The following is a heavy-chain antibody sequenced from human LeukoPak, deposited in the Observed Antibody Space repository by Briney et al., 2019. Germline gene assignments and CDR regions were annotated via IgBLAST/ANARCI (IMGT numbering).Heavy chain of an antibody. D-gene: IGHD3-16*01. V-gene: IGHV4-38-2*01. CDR1: GYSISRGYS. J-gene: IGHJ3*01. Sequence: PSETLSLTCAVSGYSISRGYSWGWIRQPPGKGLEWIGNIYHSESTHYNPSPKSRVTISPDTSKNQFPLKLSTVTAADTAVYYCARFDHVWETHGMDAFDLWGQGTMVTVSS. CDR2: IYHSEST. CDR3: ARFDHVWETHGMDAFDL.